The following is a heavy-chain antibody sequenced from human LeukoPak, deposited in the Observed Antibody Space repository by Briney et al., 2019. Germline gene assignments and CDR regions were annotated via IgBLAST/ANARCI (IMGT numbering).Heavy chain of an antibody. J-gene: IGHJ4*02. V-gene: IGHV3-23*01. Sequence: GGSLRLSCAASGFTFSSCAMSWVRQAPGKGLEWVSSISDNGYNTYYADSVKGRFTVSRDNSKNTLYLHMNSLRAEDTAIYYCVKGGEQWLVVDYWGQGTLVAVSS. CDR1: GFTFSSCA. D-gene: IGHD6-19*01. CDR2: ISDNGYNT. CDR3: VKGGEQWLVVDY.